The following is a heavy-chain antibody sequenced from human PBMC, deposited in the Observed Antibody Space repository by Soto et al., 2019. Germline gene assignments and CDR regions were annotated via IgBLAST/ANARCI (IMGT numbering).Heavy chain of an antibody. Sequence: QVQLVESGGGVVQPGRSVRLSCAASGFTFSSYGMHWVRQAPGKGLEWVAVISYDGSNKYYADSVKGRFTISRDNSKNTLYLQMNSLRAEDTAVYYCAKDLGDGYNLYYFDYWGQGTLVTVSS. J-gene: IGHJ4*02. CDR2: ISYDGSNK. CDR3: AKDLGDGYNLYYFDY. V-gene: IGHV3-30*18. CDR1: GFTFSSYG. D-gene: IGHD5-12*01.